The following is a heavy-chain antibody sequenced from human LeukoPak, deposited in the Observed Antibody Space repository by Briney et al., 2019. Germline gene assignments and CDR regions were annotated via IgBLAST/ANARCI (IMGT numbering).Heavy chain of an antibody. D-gene: IGHD6-25*01. CDR2: INPSGGST. V-gene: IGHV1-46*01. Sequence: ASVKVSCETSNYTFISYGMSWVRQAPGQGLEWMGIINPSGGSTSYAQKLQGRVTMTRDMSTSTVYMELSSLRSEDTAVYYCARGDGSSGRIFDYWGQGTLVTVSS. CDR3: ARGDGSSGRIFDY. CDR1: NYTFISYG. J-gene: IGHJ4*02.